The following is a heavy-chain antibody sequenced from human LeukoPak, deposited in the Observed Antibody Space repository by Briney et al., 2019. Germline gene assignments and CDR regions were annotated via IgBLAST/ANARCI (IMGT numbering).Heavy chain of an antibody. D-gene: IGHD7-27*01. J-gene: IGHJ4*02. V-gene: IGHV4-59*02. CDR2: IYYTGST. Sequence: SETLSLTCTVSGGSVSDYYWSWIRQSPGKGLEWIGYIYYTGSTNYNPSLKSRVTISADTSKNQFSLKLSSVTAADTAVYYCASRKLGNDYWGQGTLVTVSA. CDR3: ASRKLGNDY. CDR1: GGSVSDYY.